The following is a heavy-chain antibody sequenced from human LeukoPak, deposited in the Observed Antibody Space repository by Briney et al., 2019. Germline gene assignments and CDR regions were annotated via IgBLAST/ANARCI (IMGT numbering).Heavy chain of an antibody. V-gene: IGHV3-74*01. Sequence: PGGTLRLSCAASGFTFSSYWMHWVRQAPGKGLVWVSRINSDGSSTSYADSVKGRFTISRDNAKNTLYLQMSSLRAEDTAVYYCAKTDFWSGYYNWFDPWGQGTLVTVSS. D-gene: IGHD3-3*01. J-gene: IGHJ5*02. CDR1: GFTFSSYW. CDR2: INSDGSST. CDR3: AKTDFWSGYYNWFDP.